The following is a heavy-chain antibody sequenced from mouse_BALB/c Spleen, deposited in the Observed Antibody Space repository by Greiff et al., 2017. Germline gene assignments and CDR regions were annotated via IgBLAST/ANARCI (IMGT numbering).Heavy chain of an antibody. V-gene: IGHV7-1*02. CDR1: GFTFSDFY. D-gene: IGHD2-4*01. CDR2: SRNKANDYTT. CDR3: ARDYYDYDRGAMDY. J-gene: IGHJ4*01. Sequence: EVKLVESGGGLVQPGGSLRLSCATSGFTFSDFYMEWVRQPPGKRLEWIAASRNKANDYTTEYSASVKGRFIVSRDTSQSILYLQMNALRAEDTAIYYCARDYYDYDRGAMDYWGQGTSVTVSS.